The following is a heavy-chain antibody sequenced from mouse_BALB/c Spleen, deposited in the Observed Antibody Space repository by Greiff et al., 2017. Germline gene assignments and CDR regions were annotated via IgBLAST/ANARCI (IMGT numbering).Heavy chain of an antibody. V-gene: IGHV1S29*02. CDR3: ARGGGDWYFDV. CDR2: IYPYNGGT. CDR1: GYTFTDYN. Sequence: VQLQQSGPELVKPGASVKISCKASGYTFTDYNMHWVKQSHGKSLEWIGYIYPYNGGTGYNQKFKSKATLTVDNSSSTAYMELRSLTSEDSAVYYCARGGGDWYFDVWGAGTTVTVSS. J-gene: IGHJ1*01.